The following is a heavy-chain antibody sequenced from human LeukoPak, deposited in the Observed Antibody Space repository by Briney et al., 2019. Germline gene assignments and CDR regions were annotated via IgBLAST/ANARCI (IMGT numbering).Heavy chain of an antibody. CDR1: GVSISSSNSY. Sequence: SETLSLTCTVSGVSISSSNSYWGWIRQPPGKGLEWIGSIYYSGNTYYNASLKSQVSISIDTSKNQSSLKLTSVTAADTAVYYCARQTGSGLFILPGGQGTLVTVSS. J-gene: IGHJ4*02. CDR2: IYYSGNT. V-gene: IGHV4-39*01. D-gene: IGHD3/OR15-3a*01. CDR3: ARQTGSGLFILP.